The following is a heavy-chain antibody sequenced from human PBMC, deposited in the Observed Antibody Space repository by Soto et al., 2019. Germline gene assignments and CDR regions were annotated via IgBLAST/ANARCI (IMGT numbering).Heavy chain of an antibody. Sequence: LRLSCAASGFTFSDHYMSWIRQAPGKGLEWVSAIIDDGGRAYYADSVKGRFTISRDNSKNTLSLQMNSLRAEDTAVYYCAKDKMEQWLVGGYFDYWGQGTQVTVSS. V-gene: IGHV3-23*01. CDR2: IIDDGGRA. J-gene: IGHJ4*02. CDR1: GFTFSDHY. CDR3: AKDKMEQWLVGGYFDY. D-gene: IGHD6-19*01.